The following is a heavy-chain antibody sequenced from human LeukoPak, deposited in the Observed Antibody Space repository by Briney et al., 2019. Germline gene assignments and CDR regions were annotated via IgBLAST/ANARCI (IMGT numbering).Heavy chain of an antibody. V-gene: IGHV3-30-3*01. CDR3: TRNEYGEYYFDY. J-gene: IGHJ4*02. D-gene: IGHD4/OR15-4a*01. CDR2: TSYDGSNK. Sequence: GGSLRLSCAASEFTFSHYAMHWVRQAPGKGLEWVAVTSYDGSNKHYADSARGRFTISRDNSKNTLYLQMNSLRPEDTAVYYCTRNEYGEYYFDYWGQGTLVTVSS. CDR1: EFTFSHYA.